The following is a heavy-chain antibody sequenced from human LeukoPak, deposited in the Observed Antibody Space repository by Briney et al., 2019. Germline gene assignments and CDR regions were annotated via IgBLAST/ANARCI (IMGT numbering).Heavy chain of an antibody. CDR1: GFTFSSYG. V-gene: IGHV3-30*02. D-gene: IGHD4-17*01. CDR3: AKDNYDYGDYDGGDY. J-gene: IGHJ4*02. Sequence: AGSLRLSCVASGFTFSSYGMHWVRQPPGKGLEWVAFIRYDGSNKYYADSVKGRFTISRDNSRDTLHLQMNSLRAEDTAVYYCAKDNYDYGDYDGGDYWGQGTLVTVSS. CDR2: IRYDGSNK.